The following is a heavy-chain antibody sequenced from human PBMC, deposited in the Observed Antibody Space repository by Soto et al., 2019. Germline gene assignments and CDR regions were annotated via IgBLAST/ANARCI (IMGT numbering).Heavy chain of an antibody. V-gene: IGHV3-33*01. CDR1: GFTFSSYG. J-gene: IGHJ3*02. CDR3: ARENTVGGGDAFDI. D-gene: IGHD4-17*01. Sequence: QVQLVESGGGVVQPGRSLRLSCAASGFTFSSYGMHWVRQAPGKGLEWVAVIWYDGSNKYYADSVKGRFTISRDNSKNKLYLQMNSLRAEDTAVYYCARENTVGGGDAFDIWGQGTMVTVSS. CDR2: IWYDGSNK.